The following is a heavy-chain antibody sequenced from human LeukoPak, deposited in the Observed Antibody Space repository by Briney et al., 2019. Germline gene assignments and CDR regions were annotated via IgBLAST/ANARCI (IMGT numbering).Heavy chain of an antibody. CDR2: IYYSGST. CDR3: ARADSSSWWD. Sequence: SETLSLTCAVSGGSILTTNWWSWVRQPPGKGLEWIGYIYYSGSTNYNPSLKSRVTISVDTPKNQFSLNLSSVTAADTAVYYCARADSSSWWDWGQGTLVTVSS. V-gene: IGHV4-4*02. CDR1: GGSILTTNW. D-gene: IGHD6-13*01. J-gene: IGHJ4*02.